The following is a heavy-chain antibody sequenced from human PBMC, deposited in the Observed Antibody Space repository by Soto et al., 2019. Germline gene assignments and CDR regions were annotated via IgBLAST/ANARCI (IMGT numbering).Heavy chain of an antibody. J-gene: IGHJ4*02. CDR2: INAGNGNT. V-gene: IGHV1-3*01. D-gene: IGHD3-22*01. CDR1: GDTFTSYA. Sequence: GASLKVCCKSSGDTFTSYAMHWVRQVPGQRLEWMGWINAGNGNTKYSQRFQGRVTITRDTSANTVYMELSSLRIEDTAVYYCARGEGYYYDGSGYYFVYWGRGTLVTVSS. CDR3: ARGEGYYYDGSGYYFVY.